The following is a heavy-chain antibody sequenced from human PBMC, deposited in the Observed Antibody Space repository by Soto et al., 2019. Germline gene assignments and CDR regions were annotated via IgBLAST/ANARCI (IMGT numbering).Heavy chain of an antibody. D-gene: IGHD3-10*01. Sequence: PGGSLRLSCEASGFTLSTYWMHWVRQVPGKGLVWVSRIKTDGSTTTYADSVKGRFSISRDTSKNTLYLQMNSLRAEDTAVYYYGYFRWFDPWGQGTLVTVSS. CDR1: GFTLSTYW. V-gene: IGHV3-74*03. J-gene: IGHJ5*02. CDR3: GYFRWFDP. CDR2: IKTDGSTT.